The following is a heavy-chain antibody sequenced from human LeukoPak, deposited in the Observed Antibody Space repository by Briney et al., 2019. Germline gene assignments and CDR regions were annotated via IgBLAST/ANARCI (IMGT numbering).Heavy chain of an antibody. J-gene: IGHJ4*02. V-gene: IGHV3-48*03. CDR2: ISSSGNSI. D-gene: IGHD1-20*01. Sequence: GGSLRLSCVASGFTFSSYEVSWVRQAPGKGLEWVSYISSSGNSIEYADSVKGRFTISRDNAKNSLYLQMNSLRAEDTAVYYCARDNYNWNRWGYYFDYWGQGTLVTVSS. CDR1: GFTFSSYE. CDR3: ARDNYNWNRWGYYFDY.